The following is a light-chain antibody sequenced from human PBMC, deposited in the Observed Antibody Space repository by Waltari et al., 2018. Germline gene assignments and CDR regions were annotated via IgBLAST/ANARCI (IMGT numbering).Light chain of an antibody. CDR2: GAS. CDR1: QSISSSY. J-gene: IGKJ2*01. V-gene: IGKV3-20*01. Sequence: EIVLTQSPGTLSLSPGDRATLSCRASQSISSSYLAWYQQKLGQAPRLFIYGASTRATGIPDRFSGSGSGTDFTLTISRLEPEDFAVYYCQYYSTSPPYTFGQGTKLEIK. CDR3: QYYSTSPPYT.